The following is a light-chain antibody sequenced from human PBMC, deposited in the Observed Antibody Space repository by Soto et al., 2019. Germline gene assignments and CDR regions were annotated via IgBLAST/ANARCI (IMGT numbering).Light chain of an antibody. V-gene: IGKV1-9*01. CDR3: QQLNSYPQT. Sequence: DIQLTQSPSFLSASVGDRVTITCRASQAINNYLAWYQQKPGKAPKLLIYAASTLQSAVPSRFSGGGSGTEFTLTISSLQPEDFATYYCQQLNSYPQTFGQGTKVEIK. CDR1: QAINNY. CDR2: AAS. J-gene: IGKJ1*01.